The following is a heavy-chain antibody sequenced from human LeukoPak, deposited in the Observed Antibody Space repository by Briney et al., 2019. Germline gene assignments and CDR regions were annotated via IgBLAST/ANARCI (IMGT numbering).Heavy chain of an antibody. CDR3: ARDGFGTGSN. CDR2: IKQDGSKK. D-gene: IGHD3-16*01. Sequence: GGSLRLSCAASGLTFSNYWMDWVRQAPGKGLEWVANIKQDGSKKNYVDSVKGRFIISRDNAKNSLYLQMNTLRADDTAVYYCARDGFGTGSNWGQGTLVTVSS. J-gene: IGHJ4*02. CDR1: GLTFSNYW. V-gene: IGHV3-7*03.